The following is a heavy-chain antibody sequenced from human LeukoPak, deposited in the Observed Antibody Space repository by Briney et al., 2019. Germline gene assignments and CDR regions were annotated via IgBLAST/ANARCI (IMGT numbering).Heavy chain of an antibody. J-gene: IGHJ6*02. CDR3: AKRDCSSTSCPLHGMDV. D-gene: IGHD2-2*01. V-gene: IGHV3-23*01. CDR1: GFTFSSYA. CDR2: ISGSGGST. Sequence: GGSLRLSCAASGFTFSSYAMSWVRQAPGKGLEWVSVISGSGGSTYYADSVKGRFTISRDNSKNTLYLQMNSLRAEDTAVYYCAKRDCSSTSCPLHGMDVWGQGTTVTVSS.